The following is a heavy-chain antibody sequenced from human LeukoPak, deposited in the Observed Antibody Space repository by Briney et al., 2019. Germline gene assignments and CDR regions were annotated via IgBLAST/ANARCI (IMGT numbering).Heavy chain of an antibody. Sequence: PSETLSLTCTVSGGSISSGGYYWSWIRQPPGKGLEWIGYIYHSGSTNYSPSLKSRVTISVDTSKNQFSLKLSSVTAADTAVYYCARLTWELPPGGPYYNYYIDVWDKGATVTVSS. D-gene: IGHD1-26*01. J-gene: IGHJ6*03. CDR2: IYHSGST. CDR3: ARLTWELPPGGPYYNYYIDV. CDR1: GGSISSGGYY. V-gene: IGHV4-61*08.